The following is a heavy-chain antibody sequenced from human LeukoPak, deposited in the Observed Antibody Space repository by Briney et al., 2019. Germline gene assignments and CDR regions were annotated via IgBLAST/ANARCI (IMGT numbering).Heavy chain of an antibody. J-gene: IGHJ4*02. D-gene: IGHD3-16*02. CDR3: ARGNYDYVWGSYRPFDY. CDR1: GGSISSGDYY. CDR2: IYYSGST. V-gene: IGHV4-30-4*01. Sequence: SETLSLTCTVSGGSISSGDYYWSWIRQPPGKGLEWIGYIYYSGSTYYNPSLKSRVTISVDTSMNQFSLKLSSVTAADTAVYYCARGNYDYVWGSYRPFDYWGQGTLVTVSS.